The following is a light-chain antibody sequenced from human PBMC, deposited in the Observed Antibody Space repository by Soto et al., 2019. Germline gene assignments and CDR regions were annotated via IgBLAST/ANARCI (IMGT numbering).Light chain of an antibody. V-gene: IGKV1-5*01. CDR2: AAS. J-gene: IGKJ1*01. CDR1: RSISSW. CDR3: QQYNSYWT. Sequence: DIQMTQSPSTLSASVGDRVTITCRASRSISSWLAWYQQKPGKAPNLLIYAASSLETGVPSRFSGSGSGAEFTLTISSLQPDDFATYYCQQYNSYWTFGQGTTVDIK.